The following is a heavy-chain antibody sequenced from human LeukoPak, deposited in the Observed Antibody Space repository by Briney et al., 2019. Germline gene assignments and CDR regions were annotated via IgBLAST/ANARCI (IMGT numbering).Heavy chain of an antibody. CDR2: VYSSGSL. V-gene: IGHV4-38-2*02. CDR3: ARDRRQRDYFDF. CDR1: GYSINTAYY. Sequence: PSETLSLTCTVSGYSINTAYYWGWIRQPPGKGLEWIGSVYSSGSLYYNPSLKSRVTILVDTSKNQFSLKLNSVTAADTAVYYCARDRRQRDYFDFWGQGARVSVSS. D-gene: IGHD1-1*01. J-gene: IGHJ4*02.